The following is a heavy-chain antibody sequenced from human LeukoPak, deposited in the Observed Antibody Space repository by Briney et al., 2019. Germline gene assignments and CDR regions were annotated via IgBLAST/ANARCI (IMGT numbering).Heavy chain of an antibody. Sequence: SETLSLTCTVSGGSISSSSYYWGCIRQPPGKGLECIGYIYYSGSTNYNPSLKSRVTISVDTSKNQFSLKLSSVTAADTAVYYCARHSSSSWYWRRAFDIWGQGTMVTVSS. CDR2: IYYSGST. V-gene: IGHV4-61*05. J-gene: IGHJ3*02. CDR3: ARHSSSSWYWRRAFDI. CDR1: GGSISSSSYY. D-gene: IGHD6-13*01.